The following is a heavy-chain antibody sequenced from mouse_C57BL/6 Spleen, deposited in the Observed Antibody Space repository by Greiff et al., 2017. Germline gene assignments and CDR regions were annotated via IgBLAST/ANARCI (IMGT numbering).Heavy chain of an antibody. V-gene: IGHV1-64*01. J-gene: IGHJ4*01. CDR1: GYTFNSYW. CDR2: IHPNSGST. CDR3: AKGYDYDPSMDY. Sequence: QVQLQQPGAELVKPGASVKLSCKASGYTFNSYWMHWVKQRPGQGLEWIGMIHPNSGSTNYNEKFKSKATLTVDKSSSTAYMQLSSLTSEDSAVYYCAKGYDYDPSMDYWGQGTSVTVSS. D-gene: IGHD2-4*01.